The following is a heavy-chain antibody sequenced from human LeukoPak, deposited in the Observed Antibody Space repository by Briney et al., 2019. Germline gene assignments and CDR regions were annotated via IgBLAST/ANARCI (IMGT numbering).Heavy chain of an antibody. Sequence: GGSLRLSCAASGFTFSNYDMSWVRQAPGKGLEWVSGISGSGGSKDYADSVKGRFTISRDNSKNTQYLQMNSLRAEDTAVYYCAKCGPYQLVRAYHFDYWGQGTLVTVSS. CDR3: AKCGPYQLVRAYHFDY. J-gene: IGHJ4*02. CDR2: ISGSGGSK. CDR1: GFTFSNYD. V-gene: IGHV3-23*01. D-gene: IGHD6-13*01.